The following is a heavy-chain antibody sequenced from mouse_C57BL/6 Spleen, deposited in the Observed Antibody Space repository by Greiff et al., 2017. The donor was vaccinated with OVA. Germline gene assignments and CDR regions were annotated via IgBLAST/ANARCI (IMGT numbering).Heavy chain of an antibody. J-gene: IGHJ2*01. CDR2: IYPGDGDT. V-gene: IGHV1-82*01. Sequence: VQLQQSGPELVKPGASVKISCKASGYAFSSSWMNWVKQRPGKGLEWIGRIYPGDGDTNYNGKFKGKATLTADKSSSTAYMQLSSLTSEDSAVYFFAKIQDSSGLFDYWGQGTTLTVSS. CDR3: AKIQDSSGLFDY. CDR1: GYAFSSSW. D-gene: IGHD3-2*02.